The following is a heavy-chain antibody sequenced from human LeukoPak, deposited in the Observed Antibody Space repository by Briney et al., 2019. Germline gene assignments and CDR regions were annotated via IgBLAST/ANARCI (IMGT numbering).Heavy chain of an antibody. CDR1: GGSISSSNW. CDR2: IYHSGST. J-gene: IGHJ5*02. Sequence: PSETLSLTCAVSGGSISSSNWWSRVRQPPGKGLEWIGEIYHSGSTNYNPSLKSRATISVDKSKNQFSLKLSSVTAADTAVYYCVRGGSSGYNWFDPWGQGTLVTVSS. CDR3: VRGGSSGYNWFDP. D-gene: IGHD6-19*01. V-gene: IGHV4-4*02.